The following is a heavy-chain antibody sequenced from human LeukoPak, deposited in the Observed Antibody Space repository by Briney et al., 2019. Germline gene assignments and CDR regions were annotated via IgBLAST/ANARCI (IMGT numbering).Heavy chain of an antibody. CDR2: ISSSSRYI. J-gene: IGHJ4*02. CDR3: ASPPSVDSSSPYYFEY. D-gene: IGHD6-6*01. Sequence: PGGSLRLSCAASGFTFSSYAMSWVRQAPGKGLEWVSSISSSSRYINCADSVKGRFTISRDNAKNSLFLQMNSLRAEDTPVYYCASPPSVDSSSPYYFEYWGQGTLVTVSS. CDR1: GFTFSSYA. V-gene: IGHV3-21*01.